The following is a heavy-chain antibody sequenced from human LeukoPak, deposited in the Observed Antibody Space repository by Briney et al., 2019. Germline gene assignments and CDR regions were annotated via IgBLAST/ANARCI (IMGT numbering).Heavy chain of an antibody. Sequence: ASVKVSCKASGYTFTSYGISWVRQAPGQGLEWMGWISAYNGNTNYAQKLQGRVTMTTDTSTSTAYMELRSLRSDDTAVYYCARVSDYGGNSLEYFQHWGQGTLVTVSS. CDR1: GYTFTSYG. V-gene: IGHV1-18*01. CDR2: ISAYNGNT. CDR3: ARVSDYGGNSLEYFQH. J-gene: IGHJ1*01. D-gene: IGHD4-23*01.